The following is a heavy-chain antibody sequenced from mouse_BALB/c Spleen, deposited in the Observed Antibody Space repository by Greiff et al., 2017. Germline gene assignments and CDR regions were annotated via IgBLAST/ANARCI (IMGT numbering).Heavy chain of an antibody. D-gene: IGHD1-1*01. V-gene: IGHV14-3*02. J-gene: IGHJ4*01. Sequence: EVKLEESGAELVKPGASVKLSCTASGFNIKDTYMHWVKQRPEQGLEWIGRIDPANGNTKYDPKFQGKATITADTSSNTAYLQLSSLTTEDTAVYYCARDSYYYGSSFYAMDYWGQGTSVTVSS. CDR1: GFNIKDTY. CDR3: ARDSYYYGSSFYAMDY. CDR2: IDPANGNT.